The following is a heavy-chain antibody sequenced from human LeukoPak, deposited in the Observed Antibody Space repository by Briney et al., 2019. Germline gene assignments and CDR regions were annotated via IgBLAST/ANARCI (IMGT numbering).Heavy chain of an antibody. D-gene: IGHD2-15*01. CDR3: ARDNPPYCNGGSCYSY. CDR1: GGTFSSYA. J-gene: IGHJ4*02. V-gene: IGHV1-69*04. Sequence: ASVKVSCKASGGTFSSYAISWVRQAPGQGLEWMGRIIPILGVANYAQNFQGRVTVTADESTGTAYMELSSLRSDDTAIYYCARDNPPYCNGGSCYSYWSQGTLVTVSS. CDR2: IIPILGVA.